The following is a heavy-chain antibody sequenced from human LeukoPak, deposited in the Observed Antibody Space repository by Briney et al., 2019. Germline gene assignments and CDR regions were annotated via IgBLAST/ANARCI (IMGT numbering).Heavy chain of an antibody. CDR2: IKQDGSEK. CDR1: GFTFSIYW. CDR3: VRKNAFDM. J-gene: IGHJ3*02. Sequence: GGSLRLSCAASGFTFSIYWMSWVRQAPGKGLEWVANIKQDGSEKHYVDSVKGRFTVSRDNAKNSLYLQMDSLRAEDTAVYYCVRKNAFDMCGQGTMVTVSS. V-gene: IGHV3-7*01.